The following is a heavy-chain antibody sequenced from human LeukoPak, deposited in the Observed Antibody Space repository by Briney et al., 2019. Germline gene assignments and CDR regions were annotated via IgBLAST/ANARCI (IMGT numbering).Heavy chain of an antibody. Sequence: PSETLSLTCTVSGGSISSSSYYWGWIRQPPGKGLEWIGSIYYSGSTYYNPSLKSRVTISVDTSKNHFSLRLSSVTAADTAVYYCARLVDTATAVDYWGQGTLVTVSS. D-gene: IGHD5-18*01. CDR3: ARLVDTATAVDY. V-gene: IGHV4-39*02. CDR1: GGSISSSSYY. J-gene: IGHJ4*02. CDR2: IYYSGST.